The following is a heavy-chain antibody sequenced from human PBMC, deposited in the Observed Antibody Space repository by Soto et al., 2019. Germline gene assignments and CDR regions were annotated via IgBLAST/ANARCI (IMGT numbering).Heavy chain of an antibody. CDR1: GGSVNTNYW. CDR3: ARGVSYRWVY. V-gene: IGHV4-4*02. D-gene: IGHD3-16*02. Sequence: SETLSLTCAVSGGSVNTNYWWSWVRQAPGKGLEWIGEVHHSGTTNYIQSLTSRLTMSVDKSGNRVSLELTSVAAADTALHYCARGVSYRWVYWGQGTLVTVSS. J-gene: IGHJ4*02. CDR2: VHHSGTT.